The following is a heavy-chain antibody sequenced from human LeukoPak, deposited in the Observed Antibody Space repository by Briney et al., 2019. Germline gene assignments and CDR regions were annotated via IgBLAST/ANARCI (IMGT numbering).Heavy chain of an antibody. J-gene: IGHJ3*01. CDR2: IYYRGTT. CDR1: GGSITSRDFY. CDR3: ARDRGVYMGGDNDFDV. Sequence: SETLSLTCSASGGSITSRDFYWGWIRQSPGKGLEWIGSIYYRGTTYYTPSLRSRVTMSVDTSKNQFSLSLPSVTAADTAVYYCARDRGVYMGGDNDFDVWGQGTMVSVS. V-gene: IGHV4-39*07. D-gene: IGHD2-8*02.